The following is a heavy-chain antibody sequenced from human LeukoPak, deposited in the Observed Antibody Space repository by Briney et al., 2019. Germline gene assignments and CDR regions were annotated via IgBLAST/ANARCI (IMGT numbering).Heavy chain of an antibody. V-gene: IGHV1-2*02. J-gene: IGHJ6*02. CDR2: INPNSGGT. Sequence: ASVKVSCKASGYTFTGYYMHWVRQAPGQGLEWMGWINPNSGGTNYAQKFQGRVTMTRDTSISTAYMELSRLRSDDTAVYYCARFRGVVVVPAANAPHYGMDVWGQGTTVTVSS. CDR1: GYTFTGYY. D-gene: IGHD2-2*01. CDR3: ARFRGVVVVPAANAPHYGMDV.